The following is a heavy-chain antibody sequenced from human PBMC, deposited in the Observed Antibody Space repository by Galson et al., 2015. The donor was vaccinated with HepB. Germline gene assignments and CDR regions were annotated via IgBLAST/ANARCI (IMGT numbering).Heavy chain of an antibody. CDR3: AKSLGTGAARGLDV. V-gene: IGHV3-23*01. CDR1: GFTFSSYA. CDR2: ISGGGDGT. J-gene: IGHJ6*02. Sequence: SLRLSCAASGFTFSSYAISWVRQAPGKGLEWVSTISGGGDGTYYADSVKGRFTVSRDNPKNTLSLQMNSLRDEDTAVYYCAKSLGTGAARGLDVWGQGTTVTVSS. D-gene: IGHD2-8*02.